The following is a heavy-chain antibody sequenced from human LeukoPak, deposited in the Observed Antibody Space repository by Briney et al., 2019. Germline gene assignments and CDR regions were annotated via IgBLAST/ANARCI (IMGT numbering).Heavy chain of an antibody. D-gene: IGHD2-2*01. CDR2: MNPNSGNT. CDR1: CSTFTNYG. Sequence: ASVKVSCKASCSTFTNYGITWVRQAPGQGLEWMGWMNPNSGNTGYAQKSQGRVTMTRNTSISTAYMELSSLKSEDTAVYYCARALRYCSTTSCQYYFDYWGQGTLVTVSS. J-gene: IGHJ4*02. V-gene: IGHV1-8*02. CDR3: ARALRYCSTTSCQYYFDY.